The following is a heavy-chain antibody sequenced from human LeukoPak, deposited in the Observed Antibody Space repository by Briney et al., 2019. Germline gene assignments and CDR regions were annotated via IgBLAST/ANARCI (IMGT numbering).Heavy chain of an antibody. CDR1: GYTFTSYG. D-gene: IGHD6-6*01. V-gene: IGHV1-18*01. J-gene: IGHJ6*02. CDR2: ISAYNGNT. CDR3: ARDQGYSSSTYYYYGMDV. Sequence: GASVKVSCKASGYTFTSYGISWVRQAPGQGLEWMGWISAYNGNTNYAQKLQGRVTMTTDTSTSTAYMELRSLRSDDTAVYYCARDQGYSSSTYYYYGMDVWGQGTTVTVSS.